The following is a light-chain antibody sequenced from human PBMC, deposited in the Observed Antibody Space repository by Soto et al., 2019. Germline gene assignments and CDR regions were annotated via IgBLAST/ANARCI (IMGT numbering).Light chain of an antibody. J-gene: IGLJ3*02. Sequence: QSALTQPASVSGSPGQSITISCTGTSSDIGDYNYVSWYQQHPGKAPKLIIYDVSDRPSGVSNRFSGSKSGNTASLTISGLQAEDEADYYCSSYTSSSTWVFGGGTKVTVL. CDR2: DVS. V-gene: IGLV2-14*01. CDR1: SSDIGDYNY. CDR3: SSYTSSSTWV.